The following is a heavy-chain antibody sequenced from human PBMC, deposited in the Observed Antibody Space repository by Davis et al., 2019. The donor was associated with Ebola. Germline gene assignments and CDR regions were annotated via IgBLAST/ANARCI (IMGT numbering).Heavy chain of an antibody. V-gene: IGHV3-7*01. CDR2: IKQDGSEK. D-gene: IGHD4-11*01. Sequence: PGGSLRLSCAASGFTFSSYAMSWVRQAPGKGLEWVANIKQDGSEKHYVDSVKGRFTISRDNAKNSLFLQMNSLRAEDTAVYYCARDAYSNYVEFFDYWGQGALVTVSS. J-gene: IGHJ4*02. CDR1: GFTFSSYA. CDR3: ARDAYSNYVEFFDY.